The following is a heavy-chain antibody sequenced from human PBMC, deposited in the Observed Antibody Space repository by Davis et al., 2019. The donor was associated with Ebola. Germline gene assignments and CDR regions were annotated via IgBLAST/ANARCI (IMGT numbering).Heavy chain of an antibody. CDR2: ISGSGGST. J-gene: IGHJ4*02. CDR1: GFTFSSYA. V-gene: IGHV3-23*01. Sequence: PGGSLRLSCAASGFTFSSYAMSWVRQAPGKGLEWVSAISGSGGSTYYADSVKGRFTISRDNSKNTLYLQMNSLRAEDTVVYYCAKAQLLRPGATFDYWGQGTLVTVSS. D-gene: IGHD1-26*01. CDR3: AKAQLLRPGATFDY.